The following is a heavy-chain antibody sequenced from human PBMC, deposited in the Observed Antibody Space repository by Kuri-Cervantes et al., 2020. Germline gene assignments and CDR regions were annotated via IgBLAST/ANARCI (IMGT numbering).Heavy chain of an antibody. V-gene: IGHV1-3*02. CDR3: ARAECSSTSCPKKYYYYYYGMDV. D-gene: IGHD2-2*01. J-gene: IGHJ6*02. CDR1: GYTFTSYA. CDR2: SNASNGNT. Sequence: ASVKVSCKASGYTFTSYAMHWVRQAPGQRLEWMGWSNASNGNTKYSQEFQGRVTITRDTSTSTVYMELSSLRSEDTAVYYCARAECSSTSCPKKYYYYYYGMDVWGQGTTVTVSS.